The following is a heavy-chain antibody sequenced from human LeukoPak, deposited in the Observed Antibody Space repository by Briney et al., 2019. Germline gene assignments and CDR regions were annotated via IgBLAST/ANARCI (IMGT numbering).Heavy chain of an antibody. CDR1: GFTFSSYA. V-gene: IGHV3-23*01. D-gene: IGHD2-2*01. CDR3: AKDPIVVVPAASGY. J-gene: IGHJ4*02. Sequence: GGSLRLSCAASGFTFSSYAMSWVRQAPGKGLEWVSAISGSGGSTYYADSVKGRFTISRDNSKNTRYLQMNSLRAEDTAVYYCAKDPIVVVPAASGYWGQGTLVTVSS. CDR2: ISGSGGST.